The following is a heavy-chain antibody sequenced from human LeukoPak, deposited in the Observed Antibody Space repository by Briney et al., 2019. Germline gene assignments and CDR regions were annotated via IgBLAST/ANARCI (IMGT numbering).Heavy chain of an antibody. CDR2: ISGSGDFP. Sequence: PGGSLRLSCGASGFTYNNYAMNWVRQAPGKGLEWVSVISGSGDFPFYADSVKGRFTISRDQSKDTVELEMNSLRAEDTAVYYCAKSRGDFWSGYFHFMDAWGQGTTVIVSS. CDR1: GFTYNNYA. V-gene: IGHV3-23*01. J-gene: IGHJ6*02. CDR3: AKSRGDFWSGYFHFMDA. D-gene: IGHD3-3*01.